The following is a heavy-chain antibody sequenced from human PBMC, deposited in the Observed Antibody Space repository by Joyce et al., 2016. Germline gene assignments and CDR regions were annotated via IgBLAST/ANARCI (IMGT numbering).Heavy chain of an antibody. Sequence: EVQLVESGGGLVQPGGSLRLSCVASGFTFSNYWVHWVRQAPGKGLVWFSRMNSDGSNTNYADSVKVRFTIPRDNAKSTLELQMNSLGAEDTAVYYCARGGGYSAFDYWGQGTLVTVSS. J-gene: IGHJ4*02. V-gene: IGHV3-74*01. CDR3: ARGGGYSAFDY. D-gene: IGHD2-15*01. CDR2: MNSDGSNT. CDR1: GFTFSNYW.